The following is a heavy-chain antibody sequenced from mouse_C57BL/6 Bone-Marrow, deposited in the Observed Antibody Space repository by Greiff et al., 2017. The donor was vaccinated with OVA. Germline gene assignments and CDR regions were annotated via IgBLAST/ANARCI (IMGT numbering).Heavy chain of an antibody. CDR3: ARHVDYDGWFAY. J-gene: IGHJ3*01. CDR1: GYTFTDYY. D-gene: IGHD2-4*01. Sequence: VQLQQSGPELVKPGASVKISCKASGYTFTDYYMNWVKQSHGKSLEWIGDINPNNGGTSYNQKFKGKATLTVDKSSSTAYMELRSLTSEDSAVYYCARHVDYDGWFAYWGQGTLVTVSA. CDR2: INPNNGGT. V-gene: IGHV1-26*01.